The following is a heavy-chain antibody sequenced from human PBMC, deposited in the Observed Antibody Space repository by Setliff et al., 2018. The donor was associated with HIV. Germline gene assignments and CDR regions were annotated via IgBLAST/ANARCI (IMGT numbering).Heavy chain of an antibody. CDR3: ARSSYYVVNSPFDY. CDR1: GGTFSSYV. D-gene: IGHD3-16*01. V-gene: IGHV1-69*10. J-gene: IGHJ4*02. Sequence: SVKVSCKASGGTFSSYVINWVRQAPGQGLEWMGGAIPMLGIANHVHKFQGRVTITADRSTSTAYMELNSLRSEDTAVYYWARSSYYVVNSPFDYWGQGTRVTVSS. CDR2: AIPMLGIA.